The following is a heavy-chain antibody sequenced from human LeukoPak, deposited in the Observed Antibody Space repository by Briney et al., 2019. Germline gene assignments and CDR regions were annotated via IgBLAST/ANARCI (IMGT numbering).Heavy chain of an antibody. CDR3: ARGVEEAYSRSHFDY. D-gene: IGHD1-26*01. CDR1: GGSISSYY. V-gene: IGHV4-59*01. J-gene: IGHJ4*02. CDR2: IYYSGST. Sequence: PSETLSLTCTVSGGSISSYYWSWIRQPPGKGLEWIGYIYYSGSTNYNPSLKSRVTISVDTSKNQFSLKLSSVTAADTAVYYCARGVEEAYSRSHFDYWGQGTLVTVSS.